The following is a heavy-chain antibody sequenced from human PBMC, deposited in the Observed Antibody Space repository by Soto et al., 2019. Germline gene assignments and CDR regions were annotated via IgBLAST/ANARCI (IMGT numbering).Heavy chain of an antibody. J-gene: IGHJ4*02. V-gene: IGHV3-23*01. CDR3: AKTEPLVLLGGDYVDY. CDR1: GFTFSNCA. Sequence: EVQLLESGGGLVQPGGSLRLSCAASGFTFSNCAMSWVRQAPGKRLEWVSSISGSVGNTYSADSVKGRFTISRDNSKSTLYLQMNSPRAEDTAVYYCAKTEPLVLLGGDYVDYWGQGTLVTVSS. D-gene: IGHD6-6*01. CDR2: ISGSVGNT.